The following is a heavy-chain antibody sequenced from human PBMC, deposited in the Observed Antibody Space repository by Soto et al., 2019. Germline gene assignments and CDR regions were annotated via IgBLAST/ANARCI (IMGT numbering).Heavy chain of an antibody. V-gene: IGHV3-30*18. CDR2: ISYDGSNK. Sequence: SLRLSCAASGFTFSSYGMHWVRQAPGKGLEWVAVISYDGSNKYYADSVKGRFTISRDNSKNTLYLQMNSLRAEDTAVYHCAKDQGLGELSFMKWNWFAPWGQGTLVTVSS. D-gene: IGHD3-16*02. CDR3: AKDQGLGELSFMKWNWFAP. J-gene: IGHJ5*02. CDR1: GFTFSSYG.